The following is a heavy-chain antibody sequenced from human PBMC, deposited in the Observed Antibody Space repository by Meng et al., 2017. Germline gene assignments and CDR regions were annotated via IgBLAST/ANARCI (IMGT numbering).Heavy chain of an antibody. CDR3: ARSPHDVDYGDADAFDI. CDR1: GFTFSSYW. J-gene: IGHJ3*02. D-gene: IGHD4-17*01. CDR2: INSDGSST. V-gene: IGHV3-74*01. Sequence: GESLKISCAASGFTFSSYWMHWVRQAPGKGLVWVSRINSDGSSTSYADSVKGRFTISRDNAKNTLYLQMSSLRAEDTAVYYCARSPHDVDYGDADAFDIWGQGTMVTVSS.